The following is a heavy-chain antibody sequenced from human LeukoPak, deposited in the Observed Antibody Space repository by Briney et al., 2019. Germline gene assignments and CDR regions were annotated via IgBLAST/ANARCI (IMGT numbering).Heavy chain of an antibody. D-gene: IGHD3-10*01. V-gene: IGHV4-59*01. Sequence: SETLSLTCTVSGGSISSYYWSWIRQPPGKGLEWIGYIYYSGSTNYNPSLKSRVTISVDTSKNQFSLKLSSVTAADTAVYYCARGHSGSYSAFDIWGQGTMVTVSS. CDR2: IYYSGST. CDR3: ARGHSGSYSAFDI. J-gene: IGHJ3*02. CDR1: GGSISSYY.